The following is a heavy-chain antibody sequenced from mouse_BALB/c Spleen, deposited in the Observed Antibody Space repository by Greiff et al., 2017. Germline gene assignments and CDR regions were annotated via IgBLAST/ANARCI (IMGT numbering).Heavy chain of an antibody. CDR1: GFNIKDYY. CDR3: ARDGGLRYYCDY. CDR2: IDPANGNT. J-gene: IGHJ2*01. D-gene: IGHD2-4*01. Sequence: EVQLQESGAELVRPGALVKLSCKASGFNIKDYYMHWVKQRPEQGLEWIGRIDPANGNTKYDPKFQGKATITADTSSNTAYLQLSSLTSEDTAVYYCARDGGLRYYCDYWGQGTTLTVSS. V-gene: IGHV14-1*02.